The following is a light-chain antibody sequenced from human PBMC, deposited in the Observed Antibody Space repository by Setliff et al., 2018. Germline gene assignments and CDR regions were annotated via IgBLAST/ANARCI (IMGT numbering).Light chain of an antibody. CDR1: SSDVASYNY. V-gene: IGLV2-8*01. J-gene: IGLJ1*01. CDR2: EVT. Sequence: QSVLTQSASVSGSPGQSITISCTGTSSDVASYNYVSWYQQYPGKAPQLLIYEVTKRPSGVPDRFSGSKSGNTASLTVSGLQAEDEADYYCSSYEGSNNYVVGTGTKV. CDR3: SSYEGSNNYV.